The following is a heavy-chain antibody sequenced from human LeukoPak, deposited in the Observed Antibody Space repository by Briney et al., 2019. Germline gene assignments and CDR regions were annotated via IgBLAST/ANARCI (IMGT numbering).Heavy chain of an antibody. J-gene: IGHJ4*02. V-gene: IGHV3-53*01. Sequence: GGSLRLSCAASGFTVSSNYMSWVRQAPGKGLEWVSVIYSGGSTYYADSVKGRFTISRDNSKNTLYLQMNSLRAEDTAVYYCARVTSSSWYYYFDYWGQGTLVTVSS. CDR1: GFTVSSNY. D-gene: IGHD6-13*01. CDR2: IYSGGST. CDR3: ARVTSSSWYYYFDY.